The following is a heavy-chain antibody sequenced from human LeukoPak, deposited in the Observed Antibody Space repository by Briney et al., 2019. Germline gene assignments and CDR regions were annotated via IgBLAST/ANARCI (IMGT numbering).Heavy chain of an antibody. CDR2: ISAYNGNT. CDR3: ARANVLRFLEWLPNWFDP. J-gene: IGHJ5*02. Sequence: ASVKVSCKASGYTFTSYGISWVRQAPGQGLEWMGWISAYNGNTNYAQKLQGRVTMTTDTSTSTAYMELRSLRSDDTAVYYCARANVLRFLEWLPNWFDPWGQGTLVTVSS. CDR1: GYTFTSYG. V-gene: IGHV1-18*01. D-gene: IGHD3-3*01.